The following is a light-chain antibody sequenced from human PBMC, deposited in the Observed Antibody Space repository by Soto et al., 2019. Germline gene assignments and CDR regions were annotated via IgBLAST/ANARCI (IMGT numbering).Light chain of an antibody. CDR3: QHYDNLPRVT. CDR2: DAS. V-gene: IGKV1-33*01. Sequence: DIQMTQSPSSLYASVGDRVTITCQASQDINNYLIWYQQKPGKAPKLLIYDASNLETGVPSRFSGSGSGTDFILTISSLQPEDTATYYCQHYDNLPRVTFGPGTKVEIK. J-gene: IGKJ3*01. CDR1: QDINNY.